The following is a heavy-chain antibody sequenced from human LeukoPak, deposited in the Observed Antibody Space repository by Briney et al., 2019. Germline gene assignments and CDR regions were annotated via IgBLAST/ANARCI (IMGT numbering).Heavy chain of an antibody. V-gene: IGHV1-18*01. CDR1: GYTFTTYG. CDR3: AREGVRSGYAAAFDI. CDR2: ISTYNGNT. J-gene: IGHJ3*02. Sequence: VASVKVSCKASGYTFTTYGLSWVRQAPGQGLEWMGWISTYNGNTHYAQKLQGRVTMTTDTSTSTAYMELRSLRSDDTAVYYCAREGVRSGYAAAFDIWGQGTLVTVSS. D-gene: IGHD5-12*01.